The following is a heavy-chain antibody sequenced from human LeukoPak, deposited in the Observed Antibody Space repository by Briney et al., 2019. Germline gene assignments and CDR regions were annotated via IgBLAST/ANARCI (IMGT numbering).Heavy chain of an antibody. CDR3: AKEGAYPIITYDS. CDR1: GFTFSNYW. Sequence: GGSLRLSCAASGFTFSNYWMNWLRQAPGKGLEWVANIKQDGTEKYYVDSVKGRFTISRDNAKNSLYLQMNSLRAEDAGVYYCAKEGAYPIITYDSWGQGTLVTVSS. CDR2: IKQDGTEK. V-gene: IGHV3-7*01. J-gene: IGHJ5*01. D-gene: IGHD1-14*01.